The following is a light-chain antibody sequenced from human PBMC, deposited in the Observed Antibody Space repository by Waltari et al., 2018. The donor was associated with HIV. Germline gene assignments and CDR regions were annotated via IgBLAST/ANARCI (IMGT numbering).Light chain of an antibody. CDR2: AAS. Sequence: DIQMTQSPPSQSASVGDIVTITCRASQSISNYLNWYQQKPGRAPKLLIYAASSLQSGVPSRFSGSGSGTDFTLTISSLQAEDFATYYCQQSYVTPHTFGQGTKVQSK. J-gene: IGKJ1*01. V-gene: IGKV1-39*01. CDR3: QQSYVTPHT. CDR1: QSISNY.